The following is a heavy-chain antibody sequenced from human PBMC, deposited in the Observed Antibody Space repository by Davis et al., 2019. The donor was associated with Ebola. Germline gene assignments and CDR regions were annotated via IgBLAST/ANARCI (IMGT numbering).Heavy chain of an antibody. CDR3: ATNSGSYGYYMDV. CDR1: GFTFNSHA. J-gene: IGHJ6*03. D-gene: IGHD1-26*01. Sequence: GSLRLSCAASGFTFNSHAMHWVRQAPGKGLEWVAVISYHGINKGCAESVRGRFTISRDNAKNTLYLQMNSLGAEDTAVYYCATNSGSYGYYMDVWGKGTTVTVSS. CDR2: ISYHGINK. V-gene: IGHV3-30-3*01.